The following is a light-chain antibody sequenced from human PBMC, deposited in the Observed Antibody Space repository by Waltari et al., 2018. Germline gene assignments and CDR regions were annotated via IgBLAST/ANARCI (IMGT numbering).Light chain of an antibody. V-gene: IGKV3-15*01. CDR1: QSVSSN. J-gene: IGKJ1*01. CDR3: QQYNNWPRT. CDR2: GAS. Sequence: EIVMTQSPATLSVSPGERATLSCRASQSVSSNLAWYQQKPGQAPRLLLHGASTRATGIPARFSGSGSGTEFTLTISSLQSEDFAVYYCQQYNNWPRTFGQGTKVEIK.